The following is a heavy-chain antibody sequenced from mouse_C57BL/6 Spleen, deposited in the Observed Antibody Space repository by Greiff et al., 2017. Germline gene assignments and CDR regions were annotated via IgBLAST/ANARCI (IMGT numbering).Heavy chain of an antibody. D-gene: IGHD2-14*01. V-gene: IGHV1-55*01. Sequence: VQLQQSGAELVKPGASVKMSCKASGYTFTSYWITWVKQRPGQGLEWIGDIYPGSGSTNYNEKFKSKATLTVDTSSSTAYMQLSSLTSEDSAVYYCAREEGTYAMDYWGQGTSVTVSS. CDR1: GYTFTSYW. J-gene: IGHJ4*01. CDR2: IYPGSGST. CDR3: AREEGTYAMDY.